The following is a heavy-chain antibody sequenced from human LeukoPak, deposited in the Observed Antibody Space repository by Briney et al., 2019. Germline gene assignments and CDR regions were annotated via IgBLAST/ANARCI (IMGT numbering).Heavy chain of an antibody. CDR2: ISWNSGSI. J-gene: IGHJ3*02. D-gene: IGHD2-2*01. V-gene: IGHV3-9*01. CDR3: AKDDCSSTSCQPHAFDI. Sequence: GRSLRLSCAASGFNFDDYAMHWVRQAPGKGLEWVSGISWNSGSIGYADSVKGRFTISRDNAKNSLYLQMNSLRAEDTALYYCAKDDCSSTSCQPHAFDIWGQGTMVTVSS. CDR1: GFNFDDYA.